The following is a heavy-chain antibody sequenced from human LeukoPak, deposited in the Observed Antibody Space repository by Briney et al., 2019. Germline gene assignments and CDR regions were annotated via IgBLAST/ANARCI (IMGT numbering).Heavy chain of an antibody. J-gene: IGHJ3*02. D-gene: IGHD3-10*01. CDR2: INHSGST. Sequence: SETLSLTCTVSGYSISSGYYWSWIRQPPGKGLEWIGKINHSGSTNYNPSLKSRVTISVDTSKNQFSLKLSSVTAADTAVYYCARLGHPRGFAFDIWGQGTMVTVSS. CDR3: ARLGHPRGFAFDI. CDR1: GYSISSGYY. V-gene: IGHV4-38-2*02.